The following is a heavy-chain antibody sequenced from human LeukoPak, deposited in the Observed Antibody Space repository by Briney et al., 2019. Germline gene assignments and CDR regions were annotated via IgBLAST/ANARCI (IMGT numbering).Heavy chain of an antibody. CDR3: AKGRQQWWTFDVLDI. CDR2: ISYDGSKK. V-gene: IGHV3-30*18. Sequence: GGSLTLSCAATGFTHSTYGMHWVRPPAGGGREGVALISYDGSKKYYADSVKGRFTISRDNSESTLYLQMNSLRPEDTAVYHCAKGRQQWWTFDVLDIWGQGTVVTVSS. D-gene: IGHD5-18*01. J-gene: IGHJ3*02. CDR1: GFTHSTYG.